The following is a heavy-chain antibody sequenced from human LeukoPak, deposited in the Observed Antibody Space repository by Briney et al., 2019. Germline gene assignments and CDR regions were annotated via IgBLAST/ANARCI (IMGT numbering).Heavy chain of an antibody. Sequence: GGSLSLSCAASGFTFNSDAMSWVRQAPGKGLEWVSAISGSGGSTYYADSVKGRFTISRDNSKNTLYLQMNSLGAEDTAVYYCAHARGYSYGNFDYWGQGTLVTVSS. J-gene: IGHJ4*02. V-gene: IGHV3-23*01. CDR3: AHARGYSYGNFDY. CDR1: GFTFNSDA. D-gene: IGHD5-18*01. CDR2: ISGSGGST.